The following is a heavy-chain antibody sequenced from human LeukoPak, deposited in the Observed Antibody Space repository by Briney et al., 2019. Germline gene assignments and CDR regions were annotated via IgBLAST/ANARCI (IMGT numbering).Heavy chain of an antibody. CDR2: ILSRAYGGTT. D-gene: IGHD4-23*01. V-gene: IGHV3-49*04. J-gene: IGHJ3*02. CDR3: TRDRGPDYGGRRDASDI. CDR1: GFTFVDYA. Sequence: PGPSLRLSCTASGFTFVDYAMNWVRQAPAKGLVWVGFILSRAYGGTTEYAASVKARIIISRDDSKSLAYLQMNSLKSEDTAVYYCTRDRGPDYGGRRDASDIWGQGTMVTVSS.